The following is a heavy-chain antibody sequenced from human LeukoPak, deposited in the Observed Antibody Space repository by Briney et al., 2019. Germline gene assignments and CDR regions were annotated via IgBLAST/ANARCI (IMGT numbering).Heavy chain of an antibody. D-gene: IGHD2-15*01. Sequence: PGGSLRLSCAASGFTFSNYWMHWVRQAPGKGLEWVSYISSNGGKIHYVDSVRGRFTISRDNAENSLYLHMSSLRADETAVYYCVGDSIISVGGFDFWGQGTQVTVSS. CDR2: ISSNGGKI. CDR3: VGDSIISVGGFDF. J-gene: IGHJ5*01. CDR1: GFTFSNYW. V-gene: IGHV3-48*04.